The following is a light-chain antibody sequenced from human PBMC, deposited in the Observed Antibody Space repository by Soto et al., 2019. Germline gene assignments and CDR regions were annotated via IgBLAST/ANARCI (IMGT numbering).Light chain of an antibody. CDR1: RSLLKANGYTY. CDR3: MQTLEIRT. CDR2: LGY. V-gene: IGKV2-28*01. Sequence: DIVMTQSPLSLTVTPGEPASISCRSSRSLLKANGYTYFHWFLQKPGQSPQLLIYLGYNRALGVPDRFSGTGAGTDFTMNISRVEAEDVGVYYCMQTLEIRTFGQGTKVEIK. J-gene: IGKJ1*01.